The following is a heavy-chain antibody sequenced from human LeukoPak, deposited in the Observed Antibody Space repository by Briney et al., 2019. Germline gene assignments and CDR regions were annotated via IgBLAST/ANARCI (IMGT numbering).Heavy chain of an antibody. D-gene: IGHD3-22*01. J-gene: IGHJ4*02. V-gene: IGHV4-34*01. CDR1: GGSFSGYY. CDR3: AAELGYYDSSGYYYAYFDY. CDR2: INHSGST. Sequence: SETLSFTCAVYGGSFSGYYWSWIRQPPGKGLEWLGEINHSGSTNYNPSLKSRVTISVDTSKNQFSLKLSSVTAADTAVYYCAAELGYYDSSGYYYAYFDYWGQGTLVTVSS.